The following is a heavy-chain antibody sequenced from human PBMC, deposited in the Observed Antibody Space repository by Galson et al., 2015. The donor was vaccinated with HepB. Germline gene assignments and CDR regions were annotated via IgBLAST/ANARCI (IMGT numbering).Heavy chain of an antibody. CDR2: IKGDGSEK. CDR3: ARARIDY. Sequence: SLRLSCAASGFTFNTFWMTWVRQPPGRGLEWVATIKGDGSEKFYADSMKGRFTISRDSAKNSLYLQMNNLRAEDTAVYYCARARIDYWGQGTLVTVPS. D-gene: IGHD1-14*01. J-gene: IGHJ4*02. CDR1: GFTFNTFW. V-gene: IGHV3-7*03.